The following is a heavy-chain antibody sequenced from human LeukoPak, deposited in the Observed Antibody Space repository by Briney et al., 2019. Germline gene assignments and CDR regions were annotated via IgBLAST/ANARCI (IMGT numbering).Heavy chain of an antibody. Sequence: PGGSLRLSCAASGFTFSSYTMSWVRQAPGKGLEWVSGISGSGGSTYYADSVKGRFTISRDNSKNTLYLQMNSLRAEDTAVYYCAKQGSTAIRGYFDYWCQGTLVTVSS. J-gene: IGHJ4*02. V-gene: IGHV3-23*01. D-gene: IGHD2-2*02. CDR1: GFTFSSYT. CDR2: ISGSGGST. CDR3: AKQGSTAIRGYFDY.